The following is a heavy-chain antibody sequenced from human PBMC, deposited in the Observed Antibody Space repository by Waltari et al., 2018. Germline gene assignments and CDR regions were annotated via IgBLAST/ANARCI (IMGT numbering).Heavy chain of an antibody. CDR1: GFTVSSNY. D-gene: IGHD3-22*01. CDR2: IYSGGST. CDR3: ARDTYYYDSSGYAFDI. J-gene: IGHJ3*02. Sequence: EVQLVETGGGLIQPGGSLRLSCAASGFTVSSNYMSWVRQAPGKGLEGVSVIYSGGSTYYADSVKGRFTISRDNSKNTLYLQMNSLRAEDTAVYYCARDTYYYDSSGYAFDIWGQGTMVTVSS. V-gene: IGHV3-53*02.